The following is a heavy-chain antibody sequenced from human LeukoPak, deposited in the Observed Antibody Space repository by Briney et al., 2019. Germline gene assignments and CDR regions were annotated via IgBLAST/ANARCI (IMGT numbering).Heavy chain of an antibody. J-gene: IGHJ4*02. Sequence: GGSLRLSCTASGFTFYDHAMHWVRQAPGKGLEWVSGISWNSGSIGYADSVKGRFTISRDNAKNSLYLQMNSLRAEDTALYYCAKVLGYCSGGSCPMDYWGQGTLVTVSS. CDR2: ISWNSGSI. D-gene: IGHD2-15*01. CDR1: GFTFYDHA. V-gene: IGHV3-9*01. CDR3: AKVLGYCSGGSCPMDY.